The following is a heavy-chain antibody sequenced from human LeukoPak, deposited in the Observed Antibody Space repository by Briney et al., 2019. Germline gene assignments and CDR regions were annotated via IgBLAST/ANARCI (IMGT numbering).Heavy chain of an antibody. J-gene: IGHJ3*02. V-gene: IGHV4-59*12. CDR2: NYYSGST. Sequence: SETLSLTCTVSGGSISSYYWSWIRQPSGKGLEWVGYNYYSGSTNYNPSLKSRVTISADTSNNQFSLKRSTVNAADTAVYYCAREALQGNAFDIWGQGTMVTVSS. D-gene: IGHD5-24*01. CDR1: GGSISSYY. CDR3: AREALQGNAFDI.